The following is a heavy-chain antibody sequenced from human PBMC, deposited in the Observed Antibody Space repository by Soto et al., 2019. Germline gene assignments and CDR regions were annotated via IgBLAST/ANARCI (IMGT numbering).Heavy chain of an antibody. V-gene: IGHV1-69*15. CDR1: GDNDCGYA. CDR3: AREEYGATFQH. Sequence: VQLVQSGAEVKKPGSSVKIACKDSGDNDCGYAISWLRQAPGQEPEWMATLSTCFGTTQYAQKFQGRLPITAGDSANRVFMALPGLTSEYTAVYYCAREEYGATFQHGGQGTLVSVSS. J-gene: IGHJ1*01. CDR2: LSTCFGTT. D-gene: IGHD4-17*01.